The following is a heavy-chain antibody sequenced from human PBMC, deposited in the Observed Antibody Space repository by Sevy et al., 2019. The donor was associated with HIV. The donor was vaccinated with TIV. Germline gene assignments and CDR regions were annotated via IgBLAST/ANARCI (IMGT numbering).Heavy chain of an antibody. CDR3: ARDFGSTMTYYYYGMDV. CDR2: ISTSISYI. D-gene: IGHD4-17*01. Sequence: GGSLRLSCVGSGFTFRSYSMTWVRQAPGKGLEWVSSISTSISYIYYADSVKGRFTISRDNAKNSLYLQMNSLRAEDTAVYYCARDFGSTMTYYYYGMDVWGQGTTVTVSS. CDR1: GFTFRSYS. J-gene: IGHJ6*02. V-gene: IGHV3-21*01.